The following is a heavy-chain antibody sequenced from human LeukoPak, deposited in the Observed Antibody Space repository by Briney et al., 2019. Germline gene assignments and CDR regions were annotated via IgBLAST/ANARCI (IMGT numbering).Heavy chain of an antibody. CDR2: ISNSGNTI. CDR3: ARSPLADYFDY. V-gene: IGHV3-48*03. D-gene: IGHD3-3*02. CDR1: EFIFSSYE. Sequence: GGSLRLSCAASEFIFSSYEMNWVRQAPGKGLEWVSYISNSGNTIYYADSVKGRFTISRDNAKSSLYLQMNSLRAEHTAVYYCARSPLADYFDYWGQGTLVTVSS. J-gene: IGHJ4*02.